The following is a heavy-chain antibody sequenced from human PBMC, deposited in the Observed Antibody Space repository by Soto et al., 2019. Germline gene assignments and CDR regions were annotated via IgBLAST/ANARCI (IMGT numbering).Heavy chain of an antibody. D-gene: IGHD3-3*01. V-gene: IGHV1-69*13. J-gene: IGHJ6*02. CDR3: ARGGGGVLRFLEWSHNTNDYYYGMDV. CDR1: GGTFSSCA. Sequence: SVKVPCKASGGTFSSCAIIWVRQAPGQGLEWMGGIIPIFGTANYAQKFQGRVTIPADESTSTAYMELSSLRSEDTAVYYCARGGGGVLRFLEWSHNTNDYYYGMDVWGQGTTVTVSS. CDR2: IIPIFGTA.